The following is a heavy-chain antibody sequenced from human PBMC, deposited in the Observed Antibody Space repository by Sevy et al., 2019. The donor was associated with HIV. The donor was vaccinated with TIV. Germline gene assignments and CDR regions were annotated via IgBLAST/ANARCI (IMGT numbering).Heavy chain of an antibody. Sequence: ASVKVSCKASGYTFTGYYMHWVRQAPGQGLEWMGWINPNSGGTNYAQKFQGRVTMTRDTSISTAYMELSRLRSDDTAVYYCARVYSYYDSGGYYSGPLDYWGQGTLVTVSS. J-gene: IGHJ4*02. D-gene: IGHD3-22*01. V-gene: IGHV1-2*02. CDR1: GYTFTGYY. CDR2: INPNSGGT. CDR3: ARVYSYYDSGGYYSGPLDY.